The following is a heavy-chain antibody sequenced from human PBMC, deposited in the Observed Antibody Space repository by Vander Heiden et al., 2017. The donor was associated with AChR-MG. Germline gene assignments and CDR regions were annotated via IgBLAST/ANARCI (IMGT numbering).Heavy chain of an antibody. V-gene: IGHV1-69*01. J-gene: IGHJ3*02. Sequence: QVQLVQSGAEVKKPGSSVKVSCKAPGGSFSRYAISWVRQAPGQGLEWMGGIILTFGTSNYAQKFQGRVTITADESTSTAYMELSSLTSDDTAVYYCARGGSSGLPYGFDIWGQGTIVTVFS. D-gene: IGHD3-22*01. CDR1: GGSFSRYA. CDR2: IILTFGTS. CDR3: ARGGSSGLPYGFDI.